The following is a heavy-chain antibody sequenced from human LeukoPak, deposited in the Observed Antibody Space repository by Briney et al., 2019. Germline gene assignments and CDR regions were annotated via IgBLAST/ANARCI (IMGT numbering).Heavy chain of an antibody. J-gene: IGHJ3*02. Sequence: PSETLSLTCTVSGGSISSYYWSWIRQPPGKGLEWIGYIYYSGSTNYNPSLKSRVTISVDTSKNQFSLKLSSVTAADTAVYYCAREEGYCSSTSCSGAFDIWGQGTMVTVSS. V-gene: IGHV4-59*12. CDR2: IYYSGST. CDR1: GGSISSYY. CDR3: AREEGYCSSTSCSGAFDI. D-gene: IGHD2-2*01.